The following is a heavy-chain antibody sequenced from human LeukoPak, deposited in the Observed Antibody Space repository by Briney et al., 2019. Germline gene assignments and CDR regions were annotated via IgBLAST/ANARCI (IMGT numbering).Heavy chain of an antibody. V-gene: IGHV1-18*01. Sequence: ASVKVSCKTSGYTFTIYGSSWVRQAPGQGLEWMGLISAYGNTNYAQNLQGRVTMTTDTSTSTAYMELRSLRSDDTVVYYCARGILGYYFDYWGQGTLVTVSS. J-gene: IGHJ4*02. CDR1: GYTFTIYG. D-gene: IGHD5-18*01. CDR3: ARGILGYYFDY. CDR2: ISAYGNT.